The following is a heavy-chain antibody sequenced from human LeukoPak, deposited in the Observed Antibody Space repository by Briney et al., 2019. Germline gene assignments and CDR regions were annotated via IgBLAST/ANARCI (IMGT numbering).Heavy chain of an antibody. CDR3: ARDRTGSY. Sequence: SETLSVTCTVSGGSISSYYWSWIRQPPGKGLEWIGYIYYSGSTNYNPSLKSRVTISVDTSKNQFSLKLSSVTAADTAVYYCARDRTGSYWGQGTLVTVSS. V-gene: IGHV4-59*01. CDR2: IYYSGST. J-gene: IGHJ4*02. CDR1: GGSISSYY. D-gene: IGHD1-14*01.